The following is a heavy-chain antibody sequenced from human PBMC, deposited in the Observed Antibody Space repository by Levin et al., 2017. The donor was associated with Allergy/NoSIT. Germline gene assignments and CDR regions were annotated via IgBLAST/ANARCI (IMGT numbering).Heavy chain of an antibody. CDR3: ARKSTMTIKKRVWYIDL. V-gene: IGHV4-34*01. D-gene: IGHD3-3*01. CDR1: GGSFSGYF. Sequence: PSETLSLTCAVYGGSFSGYFWGWIRQPPGKGLEWIGEINHSGSTNYNPSLKSRVTITVDTSKNQFSLKLITVPAADTAVYYCARKSTMTIKKRVWYIDLWGRGTLVTVSS. CDR2: INHSGST. J-gene: IGHJ2*01.